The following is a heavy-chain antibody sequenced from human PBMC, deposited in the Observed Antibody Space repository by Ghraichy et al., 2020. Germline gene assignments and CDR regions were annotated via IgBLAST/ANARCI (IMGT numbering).Heavy chain of an antibody. V-gene: IGHV4-38-2*02. CDR2: IYHSGST. J-gene: IGHJ6*03. CDR1: GYSISSGYY. CDR3: ARVQDHYYYYMDV. Sequence: SETLSLTCTVSGYSISSGYYWGWIRQPPGKGLEWIGSIYHSGSTYYNPSLKSRVTISVDTSKNQFSLKLSSVTAADTAVYYCARVQDHYYYYMDVWGKGTTVTVSS.